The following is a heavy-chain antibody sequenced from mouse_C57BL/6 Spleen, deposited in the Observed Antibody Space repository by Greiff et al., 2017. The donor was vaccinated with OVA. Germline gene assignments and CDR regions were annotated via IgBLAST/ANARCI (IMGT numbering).Heavy chain of an antibody. CDR2: FYPGSGSI. Sequence: QVQLQQSGAELVKPGASVKLSCKASGYTFTEYTIHWVKQRSGQGLEWIGWFYPGSGSIKYNEKFKDKATLTADKSSSTGYMELSRLTSEDTAVYFCARLPYYSNYVNWYFDVWGTGTTVTVSS. J-gene: IGHJ1*03. D-gene: IGHD2-5*01. V-gene: IGHV1-62-2*01. CDR1: GYTFTEYT. CDR3: ARLPYYSNYVNWYFDV.